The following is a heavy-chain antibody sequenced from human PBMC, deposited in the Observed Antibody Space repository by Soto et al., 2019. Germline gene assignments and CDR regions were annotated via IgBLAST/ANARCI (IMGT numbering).Heavy chain of an antibody. CDR3: ARDPRNYYDSSGYWGAFDI. V-gene: IGHV4-34*01. Sequence: PSETLSLTCAVYGGSFSGYYWSWIRQPPGKGLEWIGEINHSGSTNYNPSLKSRVTISVDTSKNQFSLKLSSVTAADTAVYYCARDPRNYYDSSGYWGAFDIWGQGTMVTVSS. D-gene: IGHD3-22*01. CDR1: GGSFSGYY. CDR2: INHSGST. J-gene: IGHJ3*02.